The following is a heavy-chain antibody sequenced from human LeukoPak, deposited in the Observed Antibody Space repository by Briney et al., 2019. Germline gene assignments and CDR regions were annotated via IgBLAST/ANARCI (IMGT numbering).Heavy chain of an antibody. CDR2: ISSSGGST. D-gene: IGHD3-22*01. CDR3: AKNSVRSGYYYAY. Sequence: GGSLRLSCAASGFTSSSYAMSWVRQAPGKGLEWVSAISSSGGSTYYADSMKGRFTISRDNSKNTLFLQMNSLRAEDTAVYYCAKNSVRSGYYYAYWGQGTLVTVSS. J-gene: IGHJ4*02. V-gene: IGHV3-23*01. CDR1: GFTSSSYA.